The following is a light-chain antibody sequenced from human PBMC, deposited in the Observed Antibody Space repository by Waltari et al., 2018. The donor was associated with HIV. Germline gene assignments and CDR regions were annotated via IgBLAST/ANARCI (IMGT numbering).Light chain of an antibody. Sequence: QSVLTQPPSASGTPGQRVTLSCSGSSSNIGSNSVYWYQQLPGTAPKLLIYRSNQRPSGVPGRFSGSKSGTSASLAISGLRSEDEADYYCAAWDDSLSGHVVFGGGTKLTVL. CDR2: RSN. CDR1: SSNIGSNS. V-gene: IGLV1-47*01. CDR3: AAWDDSLSGHVV. J-gene: IGLJ2*01.